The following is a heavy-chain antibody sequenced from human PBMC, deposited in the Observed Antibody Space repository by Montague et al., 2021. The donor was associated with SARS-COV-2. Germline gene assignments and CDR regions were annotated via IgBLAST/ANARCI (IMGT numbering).Heavy chain of an antibody. CDR1: GFTFSDYY. CDR2: ISDTGTPI. J-gene: IGHJ5*02. V-gene: IGHV3-11*01. CDR3: ARDGGIAAAGIFDT. Sequence: SLRLSCAASGFTFSDYYMAWIRQAPGKGLEWVSYISDTGTPISYADSVKGRLTISRDKGNNSLYLQLNSLRAEDTAVYYCARDGGIAAAGIFDTWGQGTLVTVSS. D-gene: IGHD6-13*01.